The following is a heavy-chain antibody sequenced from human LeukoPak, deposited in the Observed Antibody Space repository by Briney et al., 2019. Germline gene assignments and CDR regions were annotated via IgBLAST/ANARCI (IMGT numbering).Heavy chain of an antibody. CDR2: VYYGRSP. CDR3: ARSSGTGTFSY. Sequence: SETLSLTCTVSGDSISRSTYYWAWIRQPPGKGLEWIGSVYYGRSPYFNPSLGSRATISVDTSKNHFSLKMSSVTAADTAVYYCARSSGTGTFSYWGQGTLVTVSS. V-gene: IGHV4-39*02. J-gene: IGHJ4*02. CDR1: GDSISRSTYY. D-gene: IGHD6-25*01.